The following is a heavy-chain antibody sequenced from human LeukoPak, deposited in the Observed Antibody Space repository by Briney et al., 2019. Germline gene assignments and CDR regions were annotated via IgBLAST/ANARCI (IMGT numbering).Heavy chain of an antibody. V-gene: IGHV3-74*01. J-gene: IGHJ4*02. D-gene: IGHD1-26*01. CDR1: GFTSSTYW. Sequence: PVGSPRLSCAASGFTSSTYWMHWVRQAPGEGLLCVLRMDGDGRRITYADSVRGRFTISRDNAKNTVYLQMNSLRAEDTAVYYCARDEGVGTTVRGFDYWGQGTLV. CDR3: ARDEGVGTTVRGFDY. CDR2: MDGDGRRI.